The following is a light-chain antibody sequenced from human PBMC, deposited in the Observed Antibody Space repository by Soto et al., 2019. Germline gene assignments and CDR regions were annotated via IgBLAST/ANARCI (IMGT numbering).Light chain of an antibody. V-gene: IGLV1-44*01. CDR1: SSNIGSNT. CDR2: SNN. Sequence: QSVLTQPPSASGTPGRRVTISCSGSSSNIGSNTVNWYQQLPGTAPKLLIYSNNQRPSGVPDRFSGSKSGTSASLAISGLQSEDEADYYCAAWDDSLNGHYVFGTGTKSPS. J-gene: IGLJ1*01. CDR3: AAWDDSLNGHYV.